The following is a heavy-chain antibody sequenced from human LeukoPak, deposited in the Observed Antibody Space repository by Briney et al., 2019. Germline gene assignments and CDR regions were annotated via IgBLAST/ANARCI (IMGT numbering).Heavy chain of an antibody. CDR3: ASSWPDGVDAFDI. D-gene: IGHD4-17*01. CDR1: GGSISSGGYS. Sequence: PSQTLSLTCAVSGGSISSGGYSWSWIRQPPGKGLEWIGYIYHSGSTYYNPSLKSRVTISVDRSKNQFSLKLSSVTAADTAVYYCASSWPDGVDAFDIWGQGTMVTVS. V-gene: IGHV4-30-2*01. J-gene: IGHJ3*02. CDR2: IYHSGST.